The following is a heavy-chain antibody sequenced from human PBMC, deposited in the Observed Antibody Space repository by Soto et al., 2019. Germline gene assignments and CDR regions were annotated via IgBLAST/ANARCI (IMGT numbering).Heavy chain of an antibody. Sequence: AGGSLRLSCAASGFTFSDYYMSWIRQAPGKGLEWVSYISSSGSTIYYADSVKGRFTISRDNAKNSLYLQMNSLRAEDTAVYYCAPSRKYYDFWSGPPNWFDPWGQGTLVTVSS. V-gene: IGHV3-11*01. CDR2: ISSSGSTI. CDR3: APSRKYYDFWSGPPNWFDP. CDR1: GFTFSDYY. J-gene: IGHJ5*02. D-gene: IGHD3-3*01.